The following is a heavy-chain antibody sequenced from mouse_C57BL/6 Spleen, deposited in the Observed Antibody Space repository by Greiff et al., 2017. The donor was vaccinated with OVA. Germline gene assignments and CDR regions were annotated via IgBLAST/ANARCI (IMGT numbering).Heavy chain of an antibody. CDR1: GFTFSDYG. CDR3: ARSGSNFFAY. J-gene: IGHJ3*01. Sequence: VQLKESGGGLVKPGGSLKLSCAASGFTFSDYGMHWVRQAPEKGLEWVAYISSGSSTIYYADTVKGRFTISRDNAKNTLFLQMTSLRSEDTAMYYCARSGSNFFAYWGQGTLVTVSA. CDR2: ISSGSSTI. D-gene: IGHD2-5*01. V-gene: IGHV5-17*01.